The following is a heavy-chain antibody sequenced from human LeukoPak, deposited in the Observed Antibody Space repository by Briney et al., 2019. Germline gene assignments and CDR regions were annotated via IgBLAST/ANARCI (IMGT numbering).Heavy chain of an antibody. CDR1: GYTFTSYN. J-gene: IGHJ5*02. Sequence: ASVKVSCKASGYTFTSYNMHWVRQAPGQGLEWMGIINPSGGSTNYAQKFQGRVTMTRDTSTSTVYMELSSLRSEDTAVYYCARVAGWHWFDPWGQGTLVTVSS. CDR2: INPSGGST. CDR3: ARVAGWHWFDP. D-gene: IGHD6-19*01. V-gene: IGHV1-46*01.